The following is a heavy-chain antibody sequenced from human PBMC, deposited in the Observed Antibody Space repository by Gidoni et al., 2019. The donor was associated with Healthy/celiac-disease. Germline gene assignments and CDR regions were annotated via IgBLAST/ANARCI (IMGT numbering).Heavy chain of an antibody. CDR2: IYYSGST. Sequence: QVQLQESGPGLVKPSETPSLTCTVSGGSLSSYYWSWIRQPPGKGLEWIGYIYYSGSTNYNPSLKSRVTISVDTSKNQFSLKLSSVTAADTAVYYCARQDYYYFDYWGQGTLVTVSS. D-gene: IGHD4-17*01. CDR1: GGSLSSYY. J-gene: IGHJ4*02. CDR3: ARQDYYYFDY. V-gene: IGHV4-59*08.